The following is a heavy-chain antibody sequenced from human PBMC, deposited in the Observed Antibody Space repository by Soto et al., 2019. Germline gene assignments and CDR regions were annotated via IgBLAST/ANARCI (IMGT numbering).Heavy chain of an antibody. Sequence: QVQLQESGPGLVKPSETLSLTCTVSGGSISSYYWSWIRQPPGKGLEWIGYIYYSGSTNYNPSLXGXVXIXXDTSKHQFSLKVSSVTAADTAVYYCARRWGTSFDFWGQGTLVTVSS. D-gene: IGHD7-27*01. CDR3: ARRWGTSFDF. J-gene: IGHJ4*02. CDR2: IYYSGST. V-gene: IGHV4-59*01. CDR1: GGSISSYY.